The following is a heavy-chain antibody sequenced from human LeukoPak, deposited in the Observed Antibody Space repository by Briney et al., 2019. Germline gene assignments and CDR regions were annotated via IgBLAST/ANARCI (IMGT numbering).Heavy chain of an antibody. D-gene: IGHD3-3*01. CDR1: GFTFGSYS. CDR3: ARGDLSLDDAFDI. V-gene: IGHV3-21*01. J-gene: IGHJ3*02. Sequence: GGSLRLSRAASGFTFGSYSMNWVRQAPGKGLEWVSSISSSSSYIYYADSVKGRFTISRDNAKNSLYLQMNSLRAEDTAVYYCARGDLSLDDAFDIWGQGTMVTVSS. CDR2: ISSSSSYI.